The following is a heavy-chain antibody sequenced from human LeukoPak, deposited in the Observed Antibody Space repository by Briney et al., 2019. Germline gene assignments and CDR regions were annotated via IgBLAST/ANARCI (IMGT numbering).Heavy chain of an antibody. J-gene: IGHJ4*02. CDR2: ISWDGGST. Sequence: GGSLRLSCAASGFTFEDYTMHWVRQAPGKGLEWVSLISWDGGSTYYADSVKGRFTISRDNSKNSLYLQMNSLRTEDTALYYCAKELSLGFDYWGQGTLVTVSS. CDR1: GFTFEDYT. D-gene: IGHD3-16*01. V-gene: IGHV3-43*01. CDR3: AKELSLGFDY.